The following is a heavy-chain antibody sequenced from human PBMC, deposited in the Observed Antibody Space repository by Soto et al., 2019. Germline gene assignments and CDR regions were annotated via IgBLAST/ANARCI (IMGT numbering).Heavy chain of an antibody. CDR3: AKGEGSWYGLYFDY. J-gene: IGHJ4*02. D-gene: IGHD6-13*01. Sequence: GGSLRLSCAASGFTFSTYAMHWVRQAPGSGLEWVAVVSYDGSNKYYADSVKDEFTISRDNSKNTLYLQMNSLRAEDTAIYYCAKGEGSWYGLYFDYWGQGTLVTVAS. CDR2: VSYDGSNK. CDR1: GFTFSTYA. V-gene: IGHV3-30*18.